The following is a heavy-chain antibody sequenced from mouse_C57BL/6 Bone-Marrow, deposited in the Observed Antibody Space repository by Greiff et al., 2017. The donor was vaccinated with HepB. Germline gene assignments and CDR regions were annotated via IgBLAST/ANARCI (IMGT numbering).Heavy chain of an antibody. CDR1: GYAFSSSW. D-gene: IGHD1-1*01. CDR3: ARVITTVDAMDY. J-gene: IGHJ4*01. CDR2: IYPGDGDT. V-gene: IGHV1-82*01. Sequence: QVQLQQSGPELVKPGASVKISCKASGYAFSSSWMNWVKQRPGKGLEWIGRIYPGDGDTNYNGKFKGKATLTADKSSSTAYMQLSSLTSEDSAVYFCARVITTVDAMDYWGQGTSVTVSS.